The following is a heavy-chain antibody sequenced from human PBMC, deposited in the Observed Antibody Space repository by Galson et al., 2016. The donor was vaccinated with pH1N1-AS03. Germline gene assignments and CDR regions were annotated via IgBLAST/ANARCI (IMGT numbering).Heavy chain of an antibody. V-gene: IGHV1-3*01. CDR1: GHNFTNYA. CDR2: INVGSGNT. D-gene: IGHD3-3*01. CDR3: ARGFLEAVIDY. J-gene: IGHJ4*02. Sequence: SVKVSCKASGHNFTNYAIHWVRQAPGQRLEWMGWINVGSGNTKYSQKFQGRVTMTRDTSASTDDMELSSLTSADTSVYYCARGFLEAVIDYWGQGSLVTVSS.